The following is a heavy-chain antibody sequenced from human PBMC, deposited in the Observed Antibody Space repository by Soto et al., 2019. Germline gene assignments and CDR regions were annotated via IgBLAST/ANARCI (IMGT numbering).Heavy chain of an antibody. CDR3: ARASVDASTGSPGSY. V-gene: IGHV3-7*01. J-gene: IGHJ4*02. D-gene: IGHD5-12*01. CDR1: GLTFSNYW. Sequence: EVQLVESGGGLVQPGGSLRLSCAASGLTFSNYWMSWFRQAPGKGLEWVAIIKHDGSEKYYVDSVKGRFTISRDNAKNSLYLQMNSLRGEETAVYYCARASVDASTGSPGSYWGQGTLVTVSS. CDR2: IKHDGSEK.